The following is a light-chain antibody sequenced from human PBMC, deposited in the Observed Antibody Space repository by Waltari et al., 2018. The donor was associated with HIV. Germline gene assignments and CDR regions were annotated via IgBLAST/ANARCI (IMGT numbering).Light chain of an antibody. CDR2: AAS. CDR3: QKYNSAPRT. V-gene: IGKV1-27*01. Sequence: DIQMTQSPSSLSASVGDSVTITCRASQDISTFLAWYQHKPGKIPELLIYAASTLQSEVLSRFSGSGSGTDFTLTITSLQPEDGATYDCQKYNSAPRTFGQGTRVEIQ. J-gene: IGKJ1*01. CDR1: QDISTF.